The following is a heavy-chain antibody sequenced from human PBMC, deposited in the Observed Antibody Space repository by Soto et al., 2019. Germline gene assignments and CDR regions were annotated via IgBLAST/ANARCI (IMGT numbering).Heavy chain of an antibody. J-gene: IGHJ6*02. CDR3: ATRAPITISGVLYYYYYGMDV. CDR2: FDPEDGET. D-gene: IGHD3-3*01. Sequence: ASVKVSCKASGFTFTSSAVQWVRQARGQRLEWMGGFDPEDGETIYAQKFQGRVTMTEDTSTDTAYMELSSLRSEDTAVYYCATRAPITISGVLYYYYYGMDVSGQATTVTVSS. V-gene: IGHV1-24*01. CDR1: GFTFTSSA.